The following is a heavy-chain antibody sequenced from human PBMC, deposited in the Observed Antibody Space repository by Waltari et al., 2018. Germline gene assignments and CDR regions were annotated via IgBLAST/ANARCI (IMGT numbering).Heavy chain of an antibody. V-gene: IGHV3-33*01. D-gene: IGHD6-19*01. CDR2: VWYDSINR. Sequence: QVLLVESGGGVVQPGRCLRLSCAASGFTFNRYVMQWVRQAPAKGVEWVAVVWYDSINRYCADSVKDGFTLSKDNSKNTLYLHMNSLSVEDTATYYCARGALAGRFFDFWGQGTPVTVSS. J-gene: IGHJ4*02. CDR1: GFTFNRYV. CDR3: ARGALAGRFFDF.